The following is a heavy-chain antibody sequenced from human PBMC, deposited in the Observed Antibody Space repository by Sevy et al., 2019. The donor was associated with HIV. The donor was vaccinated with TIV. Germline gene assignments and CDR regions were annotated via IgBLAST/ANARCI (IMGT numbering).Heavy chain of an antibody. D-gene: IGHD1-26*01. CDR2: ISGTSGRT. CDR3: AKNRVVGSIYSFDS. V-gene: IGHV3-23*01. CDR1: GFNFSDYA. J-gene: IGHJ4*02. Sequence: GGSLRLSCAASGFNFSDYAMAWVRQGPGTGLEWVSSISGTSGRTYYADSVKGRFTVSRDNTQGKLFLQMNSLRVEDTAKYYCAKNRVVGSIYSFDSWGQGDLVTVSS.